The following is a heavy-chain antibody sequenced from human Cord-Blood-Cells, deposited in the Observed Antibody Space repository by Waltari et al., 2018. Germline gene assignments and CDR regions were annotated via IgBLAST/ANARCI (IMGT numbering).Heavy chain of an antibody. J-gene: IGHJ6*03. V-gene: IGHV4-4*07. CDR1: GGSIRSYY. Sequence: QVQLQESGPGLVKPSETLSLTCTVSGGSIRSYYSSWIRQPGGKGLEWIGRIYTSGSTNYNPSLKSRVTMSVETSKNQFSLKLSSVTAADTAVYYCARDPGFYYYYYMDVWGKGTTVTVSS. CDR2: IYTSGST. CDR3: ARDPGFYYYYYMDV.